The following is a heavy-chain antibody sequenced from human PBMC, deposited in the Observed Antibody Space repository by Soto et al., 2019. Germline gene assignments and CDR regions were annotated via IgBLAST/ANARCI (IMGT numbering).Heavy chain of an antibody. CDR1: GGSIGSGGFY. Sequence: QVKLQESGPGLVKPSQTLSLTCNVSGGSIGSGGFYWNWIRQHPGKGLEWIGSIYYSGSTFYNPSLERRLTMSVDTSKNPFSLKLTSLTAADTAVYYCARCQAAAGLFDYWGQGTLVPVSS. CDR3: ARCQAAAGLFDY. CDR2: IYYSGST. D-gene: IGHD6-13*01. J-gene: IGHJ4*02. V-gene: IGHV4-31*03.